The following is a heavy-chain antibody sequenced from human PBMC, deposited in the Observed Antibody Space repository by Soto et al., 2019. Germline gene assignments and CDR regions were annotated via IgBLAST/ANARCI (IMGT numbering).Heavy chain of an antibody. Sequence: QVQLVESGGGVVQPGRSLRLSCAASGFSFSSYGMHWVRQAPGKGLGWVAAISYDGSHKYYEDSVKGRFTISRDNSKNTLYLQMSSLRAEDTAGYYRTGYCDGSGFFYWGQGTLVTVSS. D-gene: IGHD3-22*01. J-gene: IGHJ4*02. CDR3: TGYCDGSGFFY. V-gene: IGHV3-30*03. CDR2: ISYDGSHK. CDR1: GFSFSSYG.